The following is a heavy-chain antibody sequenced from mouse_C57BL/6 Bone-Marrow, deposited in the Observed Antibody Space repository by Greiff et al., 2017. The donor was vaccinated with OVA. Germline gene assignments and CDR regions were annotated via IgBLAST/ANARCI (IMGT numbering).Heavy chain of an antibody. CDR3: ARAVYYGPFAY. Sequence: EVQLVESGGGLVKPGGSLKLSCAASGFTFSSYAMSWVRQTPYPRLEWVATISDGGSYTSSPDNVKGRFTISRDNAKNNLYLQMSHLKSEDTAMYYCARAVYYGPFAYWGQGTLVTVSA. CDR2: ISDGGSYT. J-gene: IGHJ3*01. CDR1: GFTFSSYA. D-gene: IGHD1-1*01. V-gene: IGHV5-4*01.